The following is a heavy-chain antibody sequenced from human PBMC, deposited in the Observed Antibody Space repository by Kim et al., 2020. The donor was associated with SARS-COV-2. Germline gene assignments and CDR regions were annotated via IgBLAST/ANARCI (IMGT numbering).Heavy chain of an antibody. CDR3: ARDRGLDAFDI. Sequence: NYARKVQGRGPITADESTSTAYMELSSLRSEDTAVYYCARDRGLDAFDIWGQGTMVTVSS. V-gene: IGHV1-69*01. J-gene: IGHJ3*02.